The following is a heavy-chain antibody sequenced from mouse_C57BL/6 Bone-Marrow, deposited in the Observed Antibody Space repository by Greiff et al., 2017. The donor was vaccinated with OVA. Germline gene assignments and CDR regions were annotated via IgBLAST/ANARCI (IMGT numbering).Heavy chain of an antibody. CDR1: GYTFTSYG. Sequence: QVQLQQSGAELARPGASVKLSCKASGYTFTSYGISWVKQRTGPGLEWIGEIYPRSGNTYYNEKFKGKATLTEEKCSSTEYIELRSLTSEDSAVYFCARRRYYYGSSYVDWFAYWGQGTLVTVSA. J-gene: IGHJ3*01. D-gene: IGHD1-1*01. CDR2: IYPRSGNT. CDR3: ARRRYYYGSSYVDWFAY. V-gene: IGHV1-81*01.